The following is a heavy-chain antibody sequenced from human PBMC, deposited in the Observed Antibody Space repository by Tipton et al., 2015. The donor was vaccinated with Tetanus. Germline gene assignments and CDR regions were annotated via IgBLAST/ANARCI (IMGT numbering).Heavy chain of an antibody. V-gene: IGHV3-30*18. Sequence: SLRLSCAASGFTFSSYGMHWVRQAPGKGLEWVAVISYDGSNKYYADSVKGRFTISRDNSKNTLYLQMNSLRAEDTAVYYCAKGQRQPLGIFSDYWGQGTLVTVSS. D-gene: IGHD6-25*01. CDR3: AKGQRQPLGIFSDY. J-gene: IGHJ4*02. CDR2: ISYDGSNK. CDR1: GFTFSSYG.